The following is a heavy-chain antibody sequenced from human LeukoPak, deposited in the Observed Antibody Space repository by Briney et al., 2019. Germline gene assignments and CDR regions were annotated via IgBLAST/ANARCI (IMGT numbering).Heavy chain of an antibody. CDR3: ARGRDCSGGSCYSDWFDP. V-gene: IGHV1-8*01. Sequence: ASVKVSCKDSGYTFTSYDINWVRQATGQGLEWMGWMNPNSGNTGYAQKFQGRVTMTRNTSISTAYMELSSLRSEDTAVYYCARGRDCSGGSCYSDWFDPWGQGTLVTVSS. J-gene: IGHJ5*02. CDR1: GYTFTSYD. CDR2: MNPNSGNT. D-gene: IGHD2-15*01.